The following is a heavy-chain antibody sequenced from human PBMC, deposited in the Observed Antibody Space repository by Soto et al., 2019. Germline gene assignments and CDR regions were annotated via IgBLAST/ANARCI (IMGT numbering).Heavy chain of an antibody. CDR1: GGTFSSYT. CDR3: AREYGGYALGYFDY. CDR2: IIPILGIA. V-gene: IGHV1-69*08. Sequence: QVQLVQSGAEVKKPGSSVKVSCKASGGTFSSYTISWVRQAPGQGLEWMGRIIPILGIANYAQKFQGRVTITADKSTSTAYMELSSLRSEDTAVYYCAREYGGYALGYFDYWGQGTLVTVSS. D-gene: IGHD4-17*01. J-gene: IGHJ4*02.